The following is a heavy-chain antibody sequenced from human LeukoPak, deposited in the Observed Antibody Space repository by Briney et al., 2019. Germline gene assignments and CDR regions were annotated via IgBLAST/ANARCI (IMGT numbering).Heavy chain of an antibody. Sequence: GGSLRLSCAASGFTFSSYAMNWVRQAPGKGLEWVSSISGSGGRTYYADSMKGRFTISRDNSKNILYLQMSNLRAEDTAVYYCAKDTELGSSPYFDYWGQGTLVTVSS. D-gene: IGHD7-27*01. CDR2: ISGSGGRT. V-gene: IGHV3-23*01. J-gene: IGHJ4*02. CDR1: GFTFSSYA. CDR3: AKDTELGSSPYFDY.